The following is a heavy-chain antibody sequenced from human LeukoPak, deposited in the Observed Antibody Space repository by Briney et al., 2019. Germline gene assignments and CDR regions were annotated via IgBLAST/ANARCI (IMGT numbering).Heavy chain of an antibody. J-gene: IGHJ4*02. D-gene: IGHD3-16*01. CDR2: INPDSGFT. CDR1: GYKFTDDY. V-gene: IGHV1-2*02. Sequence: ASVKVSCKASGYKFTDDYMHWVRQAPGQGLEFMGWINPDSGFTNYAQKFKGRVTMTRDTSISTAYLEVRSLTSDDTAVYYCAPTADAYTSWWKVWGQGTLVTVSS. CDR3: APTADAYTSWWKV.